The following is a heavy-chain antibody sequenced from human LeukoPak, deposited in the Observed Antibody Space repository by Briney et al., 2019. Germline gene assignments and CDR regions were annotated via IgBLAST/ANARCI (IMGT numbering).Heavy chain of an antibody. CDR1: GFTFSSYW. CDR3: ARSVGATDYFDY. CDR2: INSDGSST. V-gene: IGHV3-74*01. D-gene: IGHD1-26*01. J-gene: IGHJ4*02. Sequence: GGSLRLSSAASGFTFSSYWMHWVRQTPGKGLVWVSRINSDGSSTSYADSVKGRFTISRDNAKNTLYLQMNSLRAEDTAVYYCARSVGATDYFDYWGQGTLVTVSS.